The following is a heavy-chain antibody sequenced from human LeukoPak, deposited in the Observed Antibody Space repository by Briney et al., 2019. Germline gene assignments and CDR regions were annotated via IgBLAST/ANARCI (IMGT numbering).Heavy chain of an antibody. J-gene: IGHJ3*02. D-gene: IGHD3-22*01. Sequence: SETLSLTCTVSGGSISTYFWSWIRQPPGKGLEWIGYIYYSGSTNYNPSLKSRVTISVDTSKNQFSLKLSSVTAADTAVYYCARESAYDNAFDIWGQGTMVTVSS. V-gene: IGHV4-59*01. CDR3: ARESAYDNAFDI. CDR1: GGSISTYF. CDR2: IYYSGST.